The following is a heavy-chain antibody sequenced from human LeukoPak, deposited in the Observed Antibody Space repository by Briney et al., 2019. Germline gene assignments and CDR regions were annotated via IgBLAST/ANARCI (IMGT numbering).Heavy chain of an antibody. J-gene: IGHJ4*02. CDR2: IHSTSSTI. D-gene: IGHD3-9*01. CDR3: ARVVQDVTGADF. CDR1: GFTFSSYH. Sequence: PGGSLRLSCAASGFTFSSYHMNWVRQAPGKGLEWISYIHSTSSTIHYADSVKGRSTISRDNAKNSLYLQMNSLRAEDTAVYYCARVVQDVTGADFWGQGTLVTVSS. V-gene: IGHV3-48*01.